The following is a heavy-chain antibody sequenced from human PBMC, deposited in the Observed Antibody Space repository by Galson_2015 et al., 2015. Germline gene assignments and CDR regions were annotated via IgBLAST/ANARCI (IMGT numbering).Heavy chain of an antibody. CDR1: GFIFSNYA. Sequence: SLRLSCAASGFIFSNYAMSWVRQAPGKGLEWVAAISGGGGSTYYPDSVKGRFTTSRDNSKNTLYLQMNSLRGEDTAVYYCASQYYSDSSGEWRQQDYWGQGTLVTVSS. V-gene: IGHV3-23*01. D-gene: IGHD3-22*01. CDR3: ASQYYSDSSGEWRQQDY. CDR2: ISGGGGST. J-gene: IGHJ4*02.